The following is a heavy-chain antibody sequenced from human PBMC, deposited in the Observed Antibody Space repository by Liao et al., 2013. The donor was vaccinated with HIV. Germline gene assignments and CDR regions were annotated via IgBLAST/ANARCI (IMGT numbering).Heavy chain of an antibody. CDR3: ARTDQYYDFWNGYENWFDP. CDR1: GGSISYSSYY. Sequence: QLQLQESGPGLVKPSETLSLTCTVSGGSISYSSYYWGWIRQPPGKGLEWIGSIYSSGSANYNPSLKSRVTMSVDTSKNQFSLKLSSVTAADTAVYYCARTDQYYDFWNGYENWFDPWGQGTLVTVSS. CDR2: IYSSGSA. J-gene: IGHJ5*02. D-gene: IGHD3-3*01. V-gene: IGHV4-39*07.